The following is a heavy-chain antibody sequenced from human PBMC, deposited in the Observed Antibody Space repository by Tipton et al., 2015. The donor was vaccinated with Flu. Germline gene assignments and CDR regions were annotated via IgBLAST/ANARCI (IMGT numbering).Heavy chain of an antibody. Sequence: TLSLTCTVSGGSISSWYWSWIRQPPGKGLEWVGYVYNSGSTTYNPSLKSRVTISADTSKNQFSLRLSSVTAADTAVYYCATSWNPNAFDLWGQGTMVTVAS. CDR2: VYNSGST. J-gene: IGHJ3*01. CDR3: ATSWNPNAFDL. D-gene: IGHD1-1*01. V-gene: IGHV4-59*08. CDR1: GGSISSWY.